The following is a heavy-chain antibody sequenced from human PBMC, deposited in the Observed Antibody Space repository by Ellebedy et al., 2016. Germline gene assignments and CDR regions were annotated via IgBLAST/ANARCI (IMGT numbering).Heavy chain of an antibody. CDR3: AKDMEWELLRGAFDI. J-gene: IGHJ3*02. CDR1: GFNFGDFA. V-gene: IGHV3-9*01. D-gene: IGHD1-26*01. Sequence: GGSLRLSCAGYGFNFGDFAISWVRQAPGKGLEWVSGISWNSGSIGYADSVKGRFTISRDNAKNSLYLQMNSLRAEDTALYYCAKDMEWELLRGAFDIWGQGTMVTVSS. CDR2: ISWNSGSI.